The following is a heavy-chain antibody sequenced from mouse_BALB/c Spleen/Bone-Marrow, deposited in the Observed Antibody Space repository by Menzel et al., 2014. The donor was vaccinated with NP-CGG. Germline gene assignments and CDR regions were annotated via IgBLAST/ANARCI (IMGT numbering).Heavy chain of an antibody. CDR1: GFNIKDTY. V-gene: IGHV14-3*02. Sequence: VQLQQSGAELVKPGALVKLSCTASGFNIKDTYMHWVKQRPEQGLEWIGRIDPANGNTKYDPKFQGKATITADTSSNTAYLQLSSLTSEDTAVYYCARFPYDYGGGDYWGQGTTLTVSS. CDR3: ARFPYDYGGGDY. CDR2: IDPANGNT. J-gene: IGHJ2*01. D-gene: IGHD2-4*01.